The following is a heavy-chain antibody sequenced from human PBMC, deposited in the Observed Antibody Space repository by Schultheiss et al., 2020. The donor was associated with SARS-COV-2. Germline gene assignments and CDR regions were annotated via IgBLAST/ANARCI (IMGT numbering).Heavy chain of an antibody. CDR3: AREAANDFWSGPTFEY. V-gene: IGHV3-23*01. J-gene: IGHJ4*01. Sequence: GGSLRLSCAASGFTFSSYAMSWVRQAPGKGLEWVSGVSISGGSPYYADSVKGRFTISRDNSKNTLFLQMNSLRAVDTAVYYCAREAANDFWSGPTFEYWGQGTLVTVSS. CDR1: GFTFSSYA. D-gene: IGHD3-3*01. CDR2: VSISGGSP.